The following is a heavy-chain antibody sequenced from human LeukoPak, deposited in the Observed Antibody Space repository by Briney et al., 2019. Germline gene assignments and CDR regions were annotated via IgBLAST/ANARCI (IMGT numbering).Heavy chain of an antibody. CDR1: GGTFSSYT. J-gene: IGHJ4*02. D-gene: IGHD4-17*01. CDR2: IIPILGIA. Sequence: SVKVSCKASGGTFSSYTISWVRQAPGQGLEWMGRIIPILGIANYAQKFQGRVTITADKSTSTAYMELSSLRSEDTAVYYCATPSARKGSYGDYGDFDYWGQGTLITVSS. CDR3: ATPSARKGSYGDYGDFDY. V-gene: IGHV1-69*02.